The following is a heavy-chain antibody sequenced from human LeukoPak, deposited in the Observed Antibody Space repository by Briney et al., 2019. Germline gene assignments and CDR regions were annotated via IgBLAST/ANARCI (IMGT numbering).Heavy chain of an antibody. V-gene: IGHV1-18*04. CDR2: ISAYNGNT. CDR1: GYTFTSYG. D-gene: IGHD2-2*03. J-gene: IGHJ6*04. Sequence: ASVMVSCKASGYTFTSYGISWVRQAPGQGLEWMGWISAYNGNTNYAQKLQGRVTMTTDTSTSTAYMELRSLRSDDTAVYYCARVSMDIVVVPAAIGYYGMDVWGKGTTVTVSS. CDR3: ARVSMDIVVVPAAIGYYGMDV.